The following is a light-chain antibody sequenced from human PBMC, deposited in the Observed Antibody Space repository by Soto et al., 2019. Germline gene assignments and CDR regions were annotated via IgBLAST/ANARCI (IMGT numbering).Light chain of an antibody. CDR2: DAS. Sequence: DIQMTQSPSSLSASVGDRVTITCQASQDISNYLNWYQQRPGKAPKLLIYDASNLETGVPSRFSGSGSGTDFNLTISSLQPEDVATYYCQQYDPLPMHTFGQGTKLGIK. V-gene: IGKV1-33*01. CDR3: QQYDPLPMHT. J-gene: IGKJ2*01. CDR1: QDISNY.